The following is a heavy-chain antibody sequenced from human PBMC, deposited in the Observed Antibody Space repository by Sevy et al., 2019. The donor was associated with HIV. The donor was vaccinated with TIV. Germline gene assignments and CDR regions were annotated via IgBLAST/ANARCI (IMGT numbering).Heavy chain of an antibody. Sequence: SGPTLVKPTQTLTLTCTFSGFSLSTSGVGVGWIRQPPGKALEWLALIYWDDDKRYSPSLKSRLTITKDTSKNRVVLTMTNMDPVDTATYYCAHRGYCSGGSCHAGAFDIWGQGTMVTVSS. D-gene: IGHD2-15*01. CDR3: AHRGYCSGGSCHAGAFDI. V-gene: IGHV2-5*02. CDR1: GFSLSTSGVG. CDR2: IYWDDDK. J-gene: IGHJ3*02.